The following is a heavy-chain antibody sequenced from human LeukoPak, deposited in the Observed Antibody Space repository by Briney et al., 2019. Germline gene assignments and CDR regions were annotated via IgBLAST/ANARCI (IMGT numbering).Heavy chain of an antibody. J-gene: IGHJ4*02. CDR3: ARQVENYAFDY. V-gene: IGHV4-59*08. CDR1: GGSISSYY. Sequence: SETLSLTCTVSGGSISSYYWSWIRQPPGKGLEWIGYIYYTGSTNYNPSLKSRVTISVDTSKNQFSLKLSSVTAADTAVYYCARQVENYAFDYWGQGTLVTVSS. CDR2: IYYTGST. D-gene: IGHD3-16*01.